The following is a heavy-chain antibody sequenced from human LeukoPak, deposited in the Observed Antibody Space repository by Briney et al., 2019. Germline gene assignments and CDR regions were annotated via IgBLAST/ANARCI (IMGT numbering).Heavy chain of an antibody. V-gene: IGHV3-23*01. D-gene: IGHD2-2*01. Sequence: GGSLRLSCAASGFTFSSYGMPWVRQAPGKGLEWVSAISGNGRDTYYTDSVKGRFTIPRDNSKSTLYLQMHSLRAEDTAIYYCARAAAVCSSTSCYGHYWGQGTLVTVSS. CDR3: ARAAAVCSSTSCYGHY. CDR1: GFTFSSYG. J-gene: IGHJ4*02. CDR2: ISGNGRDT.